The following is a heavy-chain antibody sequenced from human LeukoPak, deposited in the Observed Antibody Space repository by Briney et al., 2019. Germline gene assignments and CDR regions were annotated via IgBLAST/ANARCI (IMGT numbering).Heavy chain of an antibody. CDR2: IKQDGSEK. J-gene: IGHJ4*02. CDR1: GFTFRSYW. Sequence: PGGSLRLSCAASGFTFRSYWMSWVRQAPGKGLEWVANIKQDGSEKYYVDSVKGRFTVSRDNAKNTLYLQMNSLRAEDTAVYYCARGRGPDYWGQGTLVTVS. CDR3: ARGRGPDY. V-gene: IGHV3-7*02.